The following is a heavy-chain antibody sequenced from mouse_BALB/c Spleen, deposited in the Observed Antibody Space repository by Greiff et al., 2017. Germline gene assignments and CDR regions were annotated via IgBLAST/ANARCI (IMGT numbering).Heavy chain of an antibody. CDR3: ARDRDLAWFAY. Sequence: EVHLVESGGGLVQPGGSLRLSCATSGFTFTDYYMSWVRQPPGKALEWLGFIRNKANGYTTEYSASVKGRFTISRDNSQSILYLQMNTLRAEDSATYYCARDRDLAWFAYWGQGTLVTVSA. CDR1: GFTFTDYY. CDR2: IRNKANGYTT. J-gene: IGHJ3*01. V-gene: IGHV7-3*02.